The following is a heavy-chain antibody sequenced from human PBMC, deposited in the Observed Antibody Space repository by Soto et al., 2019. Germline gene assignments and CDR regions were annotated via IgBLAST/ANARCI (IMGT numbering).Heavy chain of an antibody. CDR3: VRDYYDGSASYGFEF. CDR2: INPTRGGA. D-gene: IGHD3-22*01. Sequence: QVHLVQSGAEVKKPGASVKVSCKASGYVFTGYYIHWVRQAPGQGLEWMGWINPTRGGANIAQKFQGWVTLTRDTSISTTYMEVNRLTSNDTAVYYCVRDYYDGSASYGFEFWGQGTPVTVAS. J-gene: IGHJ3*01. V-gene: IGHV1-2*04. CDR1: GYVFTGYY.